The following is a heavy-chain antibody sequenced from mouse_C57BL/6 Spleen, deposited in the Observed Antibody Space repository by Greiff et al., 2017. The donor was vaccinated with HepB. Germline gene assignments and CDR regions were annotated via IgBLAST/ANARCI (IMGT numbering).Heavy chain of an antibody. CDR3: ASLYYGSSYEYFDV. D-gene: IGHD1-1*01. CDR1: GFNIKDYY. CDR2: IDPEDGET. Sequence: EVKLVESGAELVKPGASVKLSCIASGFNIKDYYMHWVKQRTEQGLEWIGRIDPEDGETKYAPKFQGKANITADTSSNTAYLQLSSLTSEDTAVYYCASLYYGSSYEYFDVWGTGTTVTVSS. J-gene: IGHJ1*03. V-gene: IGHV14-2*01.